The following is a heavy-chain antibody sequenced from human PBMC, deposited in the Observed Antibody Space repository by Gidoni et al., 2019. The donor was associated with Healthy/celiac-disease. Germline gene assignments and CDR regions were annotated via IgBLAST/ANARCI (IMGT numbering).Heavy chain of an antibody. Sequence: QVQMVESGGGVVQPRRSLRLSCAASGFTFRRYGMHWVRQAPGKGLEWVAVISYDGSNKYYEDSVKGRFTISRENSKNTLYLQMNSLRAEDTAVYYCAKAPTTSEYYYYYGMDVWGQGTTVTVSS. CDR3: AKAPTTSEYYYYYGMDV. D-gene: IGHD1-7*01. CDR1: GFTFRRYG. J-gene: IGHJ6*02. V-gene: IGHV3-30*18. CDR2: ISYDGSNK.